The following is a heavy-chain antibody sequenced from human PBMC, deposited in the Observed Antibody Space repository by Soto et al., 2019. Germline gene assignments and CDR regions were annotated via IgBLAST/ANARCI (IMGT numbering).Heavy chain of an antibody. D-gene: IGHD6-6*01. J-gene: IGHJ4*02. CDR3: ARVGVAAREFDY. Sequence: GGSLRLSCAASGFTFSSYDMHWVRQATGKGLEWVSAIGTAGDTYYPGSVKGRFTISRENAKNSLYLQMNSLRAEDTAVYYCARVGVAAREFDYWGQGTLVTVSS. CDR1: GFTFSSYD. CDR2: IGTAGDT. V-gene: IGHV3-13*01.